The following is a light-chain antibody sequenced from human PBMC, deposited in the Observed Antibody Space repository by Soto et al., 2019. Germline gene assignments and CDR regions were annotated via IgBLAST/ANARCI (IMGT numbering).Light chain of an antibody. Sequence: EIVMTQSPATLSLSPGERATLSCRASQSVSSNLAWYQQKPGQAPRLLISDAFTSATGIPDRFSGSGSGTEFTLTITSLQSEDFAVYYCQHYNDLPLTFGQGTKVEIK. V-gene: IGKV3-15*01. CDR3: QHYNDLPLT. CDR1: QSVSSN. J-gene: IGKJ1*01. CDR2: DAF.